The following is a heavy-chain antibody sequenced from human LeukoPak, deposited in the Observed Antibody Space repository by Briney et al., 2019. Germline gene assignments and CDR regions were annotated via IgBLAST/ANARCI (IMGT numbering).Heavy chain of an antibody. CDR1: GGSISSYY. Sequence: SETLSLTCTVSGGSISSYYWSWIRQPPGKGLEWIGSIYYSGSTYYNPSLKSRVTISVDTSKNQFSLKLSSVTAADTAVYYCARESLTYYYGSGSYSYFDYWGQGALVTVSS. CDR3: ARESLTYYYGSGSYSYFDY. CDR2: IYYSGST. V-gene: IGHV4-39*07. D-gene: IGHD3-10*01. J-gene: IGHJ4*02.